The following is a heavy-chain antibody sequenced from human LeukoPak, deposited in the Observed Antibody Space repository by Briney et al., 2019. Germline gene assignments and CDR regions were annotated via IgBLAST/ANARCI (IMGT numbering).Heavy chain of an antibody. V-gene: IGHV3-48*03. J-gene: IGHJ4*01. CDR1: GFTFSSCE. CDR3: ASRGLYYDYVHGF. Sequence: GRSLRLSCAASGFTFSSCEMNWVRHAPGKGQQWVSYISSGGGTVYYADSAKGRFAISRDNAKNSLYLHMISLRAEDTAVYYCASRGLYYDYVHGFWGHGTLVTVSS. CDR2: ISSGGGTV. D-gene: IGHD3-16*01.